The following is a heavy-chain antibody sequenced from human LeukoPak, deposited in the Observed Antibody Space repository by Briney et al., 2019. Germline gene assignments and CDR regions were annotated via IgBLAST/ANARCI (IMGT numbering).Heavy chain of an antibody. J-gene: IGHJ6*02. CDR3: AKQGRKVRGVMNYYYGMDV. Sequence: GGSLRLSCAASGFTFSSYGMHWVRQAPGKGLEWVAVISYDGSNKYYADSVKGRFAISGDNSKNTLYLQMNSLRAEDTAVYYCAKQGRKVRGVMNYYYGMDVWGQGTTVTVSS. D-gene: IGHD3-10*01. V-gene: IGHV3-30*18. CDR1: GFTFSSYG. CDR2: ISYDGSNK.